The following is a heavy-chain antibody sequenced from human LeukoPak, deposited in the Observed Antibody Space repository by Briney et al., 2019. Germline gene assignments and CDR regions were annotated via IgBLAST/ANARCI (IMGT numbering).Heavy chain of an antibody. V-gene: IGHV3-23*01. D-gene: IGHD3-10*01. CDR2: ISGSGGST. Sequence: GGSLRLSCAASGFTFSSYAMSWVRQAPGKGLEWVSAISGSGGSTYYADSVKGRLTISRDNSKYTLYLQMNSLRAEDTAVYYCAKAIGDYYGSGSPDAFDIWGQGAMVTVSS. CDR1: GFTFSSYA. J-gene: IGHJ3*02. CDR3: AKAIGDYYGSGSPDAFDI.